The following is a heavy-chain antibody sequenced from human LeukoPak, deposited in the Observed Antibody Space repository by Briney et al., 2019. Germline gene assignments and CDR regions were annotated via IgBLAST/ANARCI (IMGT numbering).Heavy chain of an antibody. Sequence: KPGGSLRLSCAASGITFSDYSMNWVRQAPGKGPEWVSSISSRSSYIYYANSVKGQFIISRDNAKNSLYLQMNSLRAEDTALYYCAKVLGASDNGGFGYWGQGTLVTVSS. CDR2: ISSRSSYI. CDR1: GITFSDYS. CDR3: AKVLGASDNGGFGY. J-gene: IGHJ4*02. V-gene: IGHV3-21*01. D-gene: IGHD1-26*01.